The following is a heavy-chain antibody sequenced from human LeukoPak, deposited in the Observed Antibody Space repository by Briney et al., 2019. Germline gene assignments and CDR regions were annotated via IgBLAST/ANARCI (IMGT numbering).Heavy chain of an antibody. J-gene: IGHJ4*02. D-gene: IGHD3-10*01. Sequence: ASVKVSCKASGYTFTSYYMHWVRQAPGQGLEWMGIINPSGGSTSCAQKFQGRVTMTRDTSTSTVYMELSSLRSEDTAVYYCKVYGSGSHFDYWGQGTLVTVSS. CDR3: KVYGSGSHFDY. V-gene: IGHV1-46*01. CDR2: INPSGGST. CDR1: GYTFTSYY.